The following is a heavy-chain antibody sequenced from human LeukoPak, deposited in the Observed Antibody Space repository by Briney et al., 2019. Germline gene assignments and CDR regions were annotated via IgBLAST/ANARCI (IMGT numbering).Heavy chain of an antibody. CDR2: INQDGSEK. V-gene: IGHV3-7*01. CDR3: ARDGFVGAADY. J-gene: IGHJ4*02. CDR1: EFTLSGYW. Sequence: GGSLRLSCAASEFTLSGYWMNWVRQAPGKGPEWVANINQDGSEKHCVDSVKGRFTISRDNAKNSLFLQMNSLRVEDTAVFYCARDGFVGAADYWGQGTLVTVSS. D-gene: IGHD6-13*01.